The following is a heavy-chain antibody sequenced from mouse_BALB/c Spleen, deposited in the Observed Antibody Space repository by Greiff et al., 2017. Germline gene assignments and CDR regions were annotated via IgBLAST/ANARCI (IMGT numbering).Heavy chain of an antibody. Sequence: QVQLQQSGAELVRPGTSVKISCKASGYTFTNYWLGWVKQRPGHGLEWIGDIYPGGGYTNYNEKFKGKATLTADTSSSTAYMQLSSLTSEDSAVYFCARRRGNYDYFDYWGQGTNLTVSS. J-gene: IGHJ2*01. CDR2: IYPGGGYT. CDR1: GYTFTNYW. CDR3: ARRRGNYDYFDY. D-gene: IGHD2-1*01. V-gene: IGHV1-63*02.